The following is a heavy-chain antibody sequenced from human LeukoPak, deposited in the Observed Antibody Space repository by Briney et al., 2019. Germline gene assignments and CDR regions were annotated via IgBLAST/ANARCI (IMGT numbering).Heavy chain of an antibody. CDR2: IYHSGST. J-gene: IGHJ6*03. CDR1: GYSISSGYY. D-gene: IGHD2-2*01. Sequence: SETLSLTCTVSGYSISSGYYWGWIRQPPGKGLEWIGSIYHSGSTYYNPSLKSRVTISVDTSKNQFSLKLSSVTAADTAVYYCARVVIPAALLEYYYYMDVWGKGTTVTVSS. V-gene: IGHV4-38-2*02. CDR3: ARVVIPAALLEYYYYMDV.